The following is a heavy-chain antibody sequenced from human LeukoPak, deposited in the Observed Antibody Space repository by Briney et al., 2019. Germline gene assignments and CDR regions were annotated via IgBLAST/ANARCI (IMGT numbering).Heavy chain of an antibody. Sequence: GASVKVSCKASGYTFTGYYMHWVRQAPGQGLEWMGWINPNSGGTNYAQKFQGRVTMTRDTSISTAYMELSRLRSDDTAVYYCARPYYDSSGYPSGAFDIWGQGTMVTVSS. CDR1: GYTFTGYY. CDR2: INPNSGGT. J-gene: IGHJ3*02. CDR3: ARPYYDSSGYPSGAFDI. V-gene: IGHV1-2*02. D-gene: IGHD3-22*01.